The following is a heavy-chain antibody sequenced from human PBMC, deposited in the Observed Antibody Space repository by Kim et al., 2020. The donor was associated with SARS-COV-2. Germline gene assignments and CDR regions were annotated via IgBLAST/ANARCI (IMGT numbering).Heavy chain of an antibody. J-gene: IGHJ6*02. CDR2: ISSSSSTI. Sequence: GGSLRLSCAASGFTFSSYSMNWVRQAPGKGLEWVSYISSSSSTIYYADSVKGRFTISRDNAKNSLYLQMNSLRAEDTAVYYCASAAGSYYYYYYGMDVWGQGTTVTVSS. D-gene: IGHD6-13*01. CDR1: GFTFSSYS. CDR3: ASAAGSYYYYYYGMDV. V-gene: IGHV3-48*04.